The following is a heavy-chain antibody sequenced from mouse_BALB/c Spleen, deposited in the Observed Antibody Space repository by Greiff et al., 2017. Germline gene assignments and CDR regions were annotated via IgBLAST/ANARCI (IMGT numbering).Heavy chain of an antibody. J-gene: IGHJ4*01. CDR3: ARSYCNYVRDYYAIDY. CDR1: GFTFSSFG. V-gene: IGHV5-17*02. CDR2: ISSGSSTI. D-gene: IGHD2-1*01. Sequence: EVQLVESGGGLVQPGGSRKLSCAASGFTFSSFGMHWVRQAPEKGLEWVAYISSGSSTIYYADTVKGRFTISRDNPKNTLFLQMTSLRSEDTAMYYCARSYCNYVRDYYAIDYWGQGTSVTVSS.